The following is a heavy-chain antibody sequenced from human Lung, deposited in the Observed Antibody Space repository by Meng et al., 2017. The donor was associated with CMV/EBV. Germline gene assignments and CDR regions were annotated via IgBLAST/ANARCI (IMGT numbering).Heavy chain of an antibody. CDR1: GFSLSTSGMR. V-gene: IGHV2-70D*14. CDR2: IDWDDDK. CDR3: ARIVGGCYYGD. J-gene: IGHJ4*02. Sequence: SGPTLVXPTQTLTLTCTFSGFSLSTSGMRVSWIRQPPGKALEWLARIDWDDDKFYSTSLKTRLTISKDTSKNQVVLTMTNMDPVETATYYGARIVGGCYYGDWGQGALVTVSS. D-gene: IGHD1-26*01.